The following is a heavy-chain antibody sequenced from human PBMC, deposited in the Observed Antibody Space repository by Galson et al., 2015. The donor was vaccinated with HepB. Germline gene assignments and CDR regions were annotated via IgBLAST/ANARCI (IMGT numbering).Heavy chain of an antibody. CDR1: GDSVSNNNVG. CDR3: ARVRQLGQGFHY. Sequence: CAISGDSVSNNNVGWNWIRQSPSRGLEWLGRTYYRSKFYNDYAESVKSRITINPDTSKNQISLQLNSETPEDTAVYYCARVRQLGQGFHYWGQGTLVTVSS. J-gene: IGHJ4*02. D-gene: IGHD3-10*01. CDR2: TYYRSKFYN. V-gene: IGHV6-1*01.